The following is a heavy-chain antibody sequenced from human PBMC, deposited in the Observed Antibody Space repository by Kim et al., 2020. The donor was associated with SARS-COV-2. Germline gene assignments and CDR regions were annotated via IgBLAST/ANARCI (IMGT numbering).Heavy chain of an antibody. Sequence: GGSLRLSCAASGFTFSSYSMNWVRQAPGKGLEWVSSISSSSSYINYADSVKGRFTISRDNAKNSLYLQMNSLRAEDTAVYYCARVKGRDSSGCYAPNFDYWGQGTLVTVSS. J-gene: IGHJ4*02. CDR1: GFTFSSYS. V-gene: IGHV3-21*01. CDR3: ARVKGRDSSGCYAPNFDY. D-gene: IGHD6-19*01. CDR2: ISSSSSYI.